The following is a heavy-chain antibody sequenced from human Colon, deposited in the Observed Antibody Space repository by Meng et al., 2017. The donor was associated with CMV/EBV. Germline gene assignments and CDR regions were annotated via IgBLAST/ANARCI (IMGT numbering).Heavy chain of an antibody. Sequence: CSVPGGSIRSSSYYWGWIRQPPGKGLEWIGSIYYSGSTYYNPSLKSRVTISVETSKNQFSLRLSSVTAADTAVYYCARIAAVGNIGYWGQGTLVTVSS. CDR2: IYYSGST. D-gene: IGHD6-13*01. CDR1: GGSIRSSSYY. J-gene: IGHJ4*02. CDR3: ARIAAVGNIGY. V-gene: IGHV4-39*01.